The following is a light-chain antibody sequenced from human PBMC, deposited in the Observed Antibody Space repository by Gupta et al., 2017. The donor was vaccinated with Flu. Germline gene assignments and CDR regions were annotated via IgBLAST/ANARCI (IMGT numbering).Light chain of an antibody. CDR1: GYNIGSNT. CDR3: AAWDDSLNGRV. Sequence: VLPPPPSASPTPTPRVTIRGSGSGYNIGSNTVNWYQQLPGPAPKLLIYSNSQRPSGVPDRFSGSKSGTSASLAISGLQAEDEADYYCAAWDDSLNGRVFGGGTKLTVL. J-gene: IGLJ3*02. V-gene: IGLV1-44*01. CDR2: SNS.